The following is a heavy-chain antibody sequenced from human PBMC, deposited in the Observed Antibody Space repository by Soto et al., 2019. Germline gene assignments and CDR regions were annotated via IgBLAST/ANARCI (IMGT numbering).Heavy chain of an antibody. CDR3: ARSSGWYEEVDF. V-gene: IGHV1-46*01. D-gene: IGHD6-19*01. CDR2: INPSGGGT. J-gene: IGHJ4*02. CDR1: GYTFSRYF. Sequence: ASVKVSCKASGYTFSRYFKHWVRQAPGQGLEWMGLINPSGGGTSYARKFQGRVTMTTDTSTSTVYMQLSNLRSEDTAVYYCARSSGWYEEVDFCGQGTLVTVSS.